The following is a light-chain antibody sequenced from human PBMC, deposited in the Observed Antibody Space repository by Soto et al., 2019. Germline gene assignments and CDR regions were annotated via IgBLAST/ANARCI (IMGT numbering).Light chain of an antibody. Sequence: QSALTQPASGSGSPGQSITISCTGTSSDVGGYNYVSWYQQYPGKAPKLMIYDVRNRPSGVSNRFSGSKSGDTASLTISGLQADDEADYYCSSYTSSSTYVFGTGTKVTVL. V-gene: IGLV2-14*01. CDR2: DVR. J-gene: IGLJ1*01. CDR3: SSYTSSSTYV. CDR1: SSDVGGYNY.